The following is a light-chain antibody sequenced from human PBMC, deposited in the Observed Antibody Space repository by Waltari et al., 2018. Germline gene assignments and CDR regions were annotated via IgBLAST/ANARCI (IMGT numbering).Light chain of an antibody. V-gene: IGLV2-23*02. CDR3: CSFTDTSIWV. CDR1: NSAIGQYAL. Sequence: QSALTQPASVSGSPGQSITIPCTGTNSAIGQYALVSWYQQHPGKAPKPLIYEVTQRPSGVSNHFSGSKSGNTASLTISGLQPEDEANYYCCSFTDTSIWVFGGGTKLTVL. CDR2: EVT. J-gene: IGLJ3*02.